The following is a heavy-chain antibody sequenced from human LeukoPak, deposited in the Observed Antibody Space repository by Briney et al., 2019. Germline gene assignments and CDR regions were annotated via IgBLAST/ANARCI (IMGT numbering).Heavy chain of an antibody. J-gene: IGHJ3*02. Sequence: SLRLSYTAIHLPTRISCMHLHRQPPPQRLVWVSHINSDGSYTTYADSVQGRFTISRDNAKNTLYLQMNSLRAEDTAVYYCARDSSYSTAIWGQGTMVTVSS. CDR2: INSDGSYT. CDR1: HLPTRISC. D-gene: IGHD3-22*01. CDR3: ARDSSYSTAI. V-gene: IGHV3-74*01.